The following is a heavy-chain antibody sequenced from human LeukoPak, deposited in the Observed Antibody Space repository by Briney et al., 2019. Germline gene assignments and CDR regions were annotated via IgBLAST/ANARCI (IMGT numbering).Heavy chain of an antibody. CDR1: GYTFTDHY. Sequence: GASVKVSCKALGYTFTDHYFHWLRQAPGQGLEWMGWIHPGRGDTNYAQKFQGRVSLTRDTSISTAYMELSRLTSDDTAVYYCARDHNWGLDYWGQGTLVSVSS. D-gene: IGHD7-27*01. CDR3: ARDHNWGLDY. CDR2: IHPGRGDT. J-gene: IGHJ4*02. V-gene: IGHV1-2*02.